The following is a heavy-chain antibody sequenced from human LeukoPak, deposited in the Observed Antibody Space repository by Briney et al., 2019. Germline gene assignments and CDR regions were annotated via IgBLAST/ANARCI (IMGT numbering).Heavy chain of an antibody. CDR2: ISSSSSYI. CDR3: ARDPWYSGSLGNWFDP. Sequence: GGSLRLSCAASRFTFSSYSMNWVRQAPGKGLEWVSSISSSSSYIYYADSVKGRFTISRDNAKNSLYLQMNSLRAEDTAVYYCARDPWYSGSLGNWFDPWGQGTLVTVSS. J-gene: IGHJ5*02. D-gene: IGHD6-6*01. V-gene: IGHV3-21*01. CDR1: RFTFSSYS.